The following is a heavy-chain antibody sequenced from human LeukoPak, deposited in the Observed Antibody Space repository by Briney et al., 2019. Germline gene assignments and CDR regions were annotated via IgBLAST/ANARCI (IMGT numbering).Heavy chain of an antibody. CDR3: ARGATGGYDFWSGYYMSFDY. D-gene: IGHD3-3*01. V-gene: IGHV4-59*01. Sequence: SETLSLTCTVSGGSISSYYWSWIRQPPGKGLEWIGYIYYSGSTSYNPSLKSRVTISVDTSKNQFSLKLSSVTAADTAVYYCARGATGGYDFWSGYYMSFDYWGQGTLVTVSS. J-gene: IGHJ4*02. CDR1: GGSISSYY. CDR2: IYYSGST.